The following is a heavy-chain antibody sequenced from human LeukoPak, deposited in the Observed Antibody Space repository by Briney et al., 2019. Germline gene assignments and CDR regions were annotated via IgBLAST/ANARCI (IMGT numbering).Heavy chain of an antibody. CDR1: GYTFTSYA. Sequence: ASVKVSCKASGYTFTSYAMNWVRQAPGQGLEWMGWINTNTGNPTYAQGFTGRFVFSLDTSVSTAYLQISSLKAEDTAVYYCARDSSDGYILYCFDYWGQGTLVTVSS. D-gene: IGHD5-24*01. J-gene: IGHJ4*02. CDR3: ARDSSDGYILYCFDY. V-gene: IGHV7-4-1*02. CDR2: INTNTGNP.